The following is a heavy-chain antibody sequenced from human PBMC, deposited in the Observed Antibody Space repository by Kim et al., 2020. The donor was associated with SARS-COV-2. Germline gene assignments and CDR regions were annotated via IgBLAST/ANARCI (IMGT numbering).Heavy chain of an antibody. D-gene: IGHD6-13*01. CDR1: GGSISSYY. Sequence: SETLSLTCTVSGGSISSYYWSWIRQPPGKGLEWIGYIYYSGSTNYNPSLKSRVTISVNTSKNQFSLTLSSVTAADTAVYYCARSIAAAATDFDYWGQGTL. V-gene: IGHV4-59*08. J-gene: IGHJ4*02. CDR2: IYYSGST. CDR3: ARSIAAAATDFDY.